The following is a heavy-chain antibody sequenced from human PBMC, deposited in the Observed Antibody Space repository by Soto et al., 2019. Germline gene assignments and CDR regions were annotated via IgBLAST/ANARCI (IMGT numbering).Heavy chain of an antibody. D-gene: IGHD2-21*01. V-gene: IGHV4-34*01. CDR3: WRRKIPVLYGY. J-gene: IGHJ4*02. CDR2: INHSGRT. CDR1: GGSFTGDY. Sequence: SETLSLTSAVYGGSFTGDYSAWVRQARVTGFEGIAEINHSGRTNYTPSLKSRVTIAVDTSKNQCSLKLTSVSAAETGVYYCWRRKIPVLYGYWGQGTLVTVSS.